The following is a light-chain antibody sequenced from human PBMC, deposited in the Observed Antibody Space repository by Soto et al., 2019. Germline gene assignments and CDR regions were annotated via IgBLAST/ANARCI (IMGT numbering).Light chain of an antibody. CDR2: EVT. J-gene: IGLJ1*01. CDR1: SSDVGGYNY. V-gene: IGLV2-14*01. CDR3: LSFTSSFTYN. Sequence: QSALTQPASVSGSPGQSITISCTGTSSDVGGYNYVSWYQHHPGKAPKLMIYEVTNRPSGVSIRFSGSKSGTTASLTISGLQAEDEADYYCLSFTSSFTYNFGTGTKVTVL.